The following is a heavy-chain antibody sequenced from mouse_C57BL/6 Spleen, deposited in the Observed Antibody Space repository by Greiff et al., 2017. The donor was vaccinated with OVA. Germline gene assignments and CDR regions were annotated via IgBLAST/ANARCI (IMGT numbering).Heavy chain of an antibody. J-gene: IGHJ2*01. Sequence: DVMLVESEGGLVQPGSSMKLSCTASGFTFSDYYMAWVRQVPEKGLEWVANINYDGSSTYYLDSLKSRFIISRDNAKNILYLQMSSLKSEDTATYYCARTHDGFYYFDYWGQGTTLTVSS. CDR2: INYDGSST. CDR3: ARTHDGFYYFDY. V-gene: IGHV5-16*01. D-gene: IGHD2-3*01. CDR1: GFTFSDYY.